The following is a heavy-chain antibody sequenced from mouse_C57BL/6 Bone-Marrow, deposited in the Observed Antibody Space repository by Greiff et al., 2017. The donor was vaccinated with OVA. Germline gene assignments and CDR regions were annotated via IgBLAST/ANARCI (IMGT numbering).Heavy chain of an antibody. CDR2: IDPSDSYT. J-gene: IGHJ4*01. CDR3: ARSRTVDYAMDY. D-gene: IGHD1-1*01. V-gene: IGHV1-69*01. Sequence: QVQLQQPGAELVMPGASVKLSCKASGYTFTSYWMHWVKQRPGQGLEWIGEIDPSDSYTNYNQKFKGKSTLTVDKSSSTAYMQLSSLTSEDSAVYYCARSRTVDYAMDYWGQGTSVTVSS. CDR1: GYTFTSYW.